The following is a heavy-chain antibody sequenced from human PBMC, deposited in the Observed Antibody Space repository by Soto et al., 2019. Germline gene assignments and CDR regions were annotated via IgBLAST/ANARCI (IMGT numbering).Heavy chain of an antibody. CDR2: INPNSGGT. CDR3: ARDMGVDCSSTSCYHPRSWFDP. J-gene: IGHJ5*02. CDR1: GYTFTGYY. Sequence: ASVKVSCKASGYTFTGYYMHWVRQAPGQGLEWMGWINPNSGGTNYAQKLQGRVTMTRDTSISTAYMELSRLRSDDTAVYYCARDMGVDCSSTSCYHPRSWFDPWGQGTLVTVSS. V-gene: IGHV1-2*02. D-gene: IGHD2-2*01.